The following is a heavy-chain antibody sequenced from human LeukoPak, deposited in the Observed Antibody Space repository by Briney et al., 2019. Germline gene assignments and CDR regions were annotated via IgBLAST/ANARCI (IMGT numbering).Heavy chain of an antibody. CDR2: ISSSGSTI. CDR1: GFTFSSYE. D-gene: IGHD2-15*01. V-gene: IGHV3-48*03. CDR3: AREVDGYCSGGSCGDI. J-gene: IGHJ3*02. Sequence: GGSLRLFCAASGFTFSSYEMNWVRQAPGKGLEWVSYISSSGSTIYYADSVKGRFTISRDNAKNSLYLQMNSLRAEDTAVYYCAREVDGYCSGGSCGDIWGQGTMVTVSS.